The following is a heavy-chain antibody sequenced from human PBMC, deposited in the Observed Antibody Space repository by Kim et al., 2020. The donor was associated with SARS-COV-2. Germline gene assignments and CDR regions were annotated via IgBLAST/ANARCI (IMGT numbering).Heavy chain of an antibody. CDR3: ARGSDSEEYEEDLLGY. J-gene: IGHJ4*02. D-gene: IGHD3-9*01. V-gene: IGHV3-21*01. CDR1: GFTFSSYS. CDR2: ISSSSSYI. Sequence: GGSLRLSCAASGFTFSSYSMNWVRQAPGKGLEWVSSISSSSSYIYYADSVKGRFTISRDNAKNSLYLQMNSLRAEDTAVYYCARGSDSEEYEEDLLGYWGQGTLVTVSS.